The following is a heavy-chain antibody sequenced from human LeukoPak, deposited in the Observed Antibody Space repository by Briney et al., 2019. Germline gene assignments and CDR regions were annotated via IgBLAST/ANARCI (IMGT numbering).Heavy chain of an antibody. CDR1: GFTFSSYA. CDR3: ARSMAAADY. J-gene: IGHJ4*02. D-gene: IGHD6-13*01. Sequence: GGSLRLSCAASGFTFSSYAMLWVRQAPGKGLEWVAVISYDGSNKYYADSVKGRFTVSRDNSKNTLYLQMNSLRAEDTAVYYCARSMAAADYWGQGTLVTVSS. V-gene: IGHV3-30-3*01. CDR2: ISYDGSNK.